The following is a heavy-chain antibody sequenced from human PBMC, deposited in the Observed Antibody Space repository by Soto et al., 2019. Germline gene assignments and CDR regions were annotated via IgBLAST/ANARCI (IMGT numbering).Heavy chain of an antibody. D-gene: IGHD6-13*01. J-gene: IGHJ5*02. CDR1: GDSVSSNSAA. CDR3: ARDHGSSWYPEGWFDP. V-gene: IGHV6-1*01. CDR2: TYYRSKWYN. Sequence: SQTLSLTCAISGDSVSSNSAAWNWIRQSPSRGLEWLGRTYYRSKWYNDYAVSVKSRITINPDTSKNQFSLQLNSVTPEDTAVYYCARDHGSSWYPEGWFDPWGQGTLVTVPS.